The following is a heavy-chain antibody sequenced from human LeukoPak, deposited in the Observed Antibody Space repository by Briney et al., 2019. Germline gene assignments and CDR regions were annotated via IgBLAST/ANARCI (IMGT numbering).Heavy chain of an antibody. CDR3: AKRTKSSWSTLVDY. Sequence: GGSLRLSCAASGFTFSSYAMSWVRQAPGKGLEWVSAISGSGGSTYYADSVKGRFTISRDNSKNTLYLQMNSLRAEDTAVYYCAKRTKSSWSTLVDYWGQGTLDTVSS. CDR1: GFTFSSYA. J-gene: IGHJ4*02. CDR2: ISGSGGST. D-gene: IGHD5/OR15-5a*01. V-gene: IGHV3-23*01.